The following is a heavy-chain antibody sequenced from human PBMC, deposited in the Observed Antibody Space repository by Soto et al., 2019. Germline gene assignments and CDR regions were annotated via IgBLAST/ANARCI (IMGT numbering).Heavy chain of an antibody. V-gene: IGHV4-4*02. J-gene: IGHJ3*02. Sequence: QVQLQESGPGLVKPSGTLSLTCAVSSGSISSSNWWSWVRQPPGKGLEWIGEIYHSGSTNYNPSLKSRVTISVDKSKNQFSLKLSSVTAADTAVYYCASPGLGYYGSGSSFDAFDIWGQGTMVTVSS. CDR3: ASPGLGYYGSGSSFDAFDI. CDR1: SGSISSSNW. D-gene: IGHD3-10*01. CDR2: IYHSGST.